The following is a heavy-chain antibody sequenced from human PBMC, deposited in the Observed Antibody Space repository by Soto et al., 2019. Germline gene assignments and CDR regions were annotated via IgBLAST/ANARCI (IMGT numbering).Heavy chain of an antibody. D-gene: IGHD2-2*01. Sequence: ASVKVSCKASGSTFTSYGISWVRQAPGQGLEWMGWIIPIFGTANYAQKFQGRVTITADESTSTAYMELRSLRYEDTAVYYCARFGGGDCSSTSCLPRSPYYFDYWGQGTLVTVSS. CDR3: ARFGGGDCSSTSCLPRSPYYFDY. J-gene: IGHJ4*02. CDR2: IIPIFGTA. V-gene: IGHV1-69*13. CDR1: GSTFTSYG.